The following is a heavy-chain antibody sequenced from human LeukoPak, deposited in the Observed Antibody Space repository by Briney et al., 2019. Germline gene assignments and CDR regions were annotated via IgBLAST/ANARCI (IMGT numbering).Heavy chain of an antibody. CDR2: IYYSGST. CDR1: GGSISSGGYY. J-gene: IGHJ4*02. Sequence: PSQTLSLTCTVSGGSISSGGYYWSWIRQHPGKGLGWIGYIYYSGSTYYNPSLKSRVTISVDTSKNQFSLKLSSVTAADTAVYYCARVYSYGYDLDYWGQGTLVTVSS. V-gene: IGHV4-31*03. D-gene: IGHD5-18*01. CDR3: ARVYSYGYDLDY.